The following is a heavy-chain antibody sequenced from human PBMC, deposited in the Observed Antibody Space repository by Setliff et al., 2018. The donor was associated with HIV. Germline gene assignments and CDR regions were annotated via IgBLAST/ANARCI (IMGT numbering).Heavy chain of an antibody. CDR1: GYNFSTYA. Sequence: ASVKVSCKAFGYNFSTYALHWVRQAPGQRLEWMGWMNAATGKTKYSEDFQDRITFTRDTSAKIGYLELTKLRSSDMATYYCVRVRVGGSLYFDYWGQGTPVIVSS. CDR3: VRVRVGGSLYFDY. J-gene: IGHJ4*02. V-gene: IGHV1-3*03. CDR2: MNAATGKT. D-gene: IGHD1-26*01.